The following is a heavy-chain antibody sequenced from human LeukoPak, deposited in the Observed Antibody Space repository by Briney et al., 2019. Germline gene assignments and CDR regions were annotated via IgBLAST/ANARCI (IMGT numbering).Heavy chain of an antibody. CDR2: IYYSGST. V-gene: IGHV4-59*01. Sequence: SETLSLTCTVSGGFISSYYWSWIRQPPGKGLEWIGYIYYSGSTNYNPSLKSRVTISVDTSKNQFSLKLSSVTAADTAVYYCAGSGVVGWFDPWDQGTLVTVSS. D-gene: IGHD3-16*02. CDR3: AGSGVVGWFDP. CDR1: GGFISSYY. J-gene: IGHJ5*02.